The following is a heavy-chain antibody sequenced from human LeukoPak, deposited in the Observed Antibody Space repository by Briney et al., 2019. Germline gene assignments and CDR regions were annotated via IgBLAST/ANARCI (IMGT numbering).Heavy chain of an antibody. CDR3: ARSPTQGATYIFDY. V-gene: IGHV1-69*02. D-gene: IGHD1-26*01. CDR1: GFAFTAYY. Sequence: ASVKVSCKTSGFAFTAYYTHWVRQAPGQGLEWMGRIIPILGIANYAQKFQGRVTITADKSTSTAYMELSSLRSEDTAVYYCARSPTQGATYIFDYWGQGTLVTVSS. J-gene: IGHJ4*02. CDR2: IIPILGIA.